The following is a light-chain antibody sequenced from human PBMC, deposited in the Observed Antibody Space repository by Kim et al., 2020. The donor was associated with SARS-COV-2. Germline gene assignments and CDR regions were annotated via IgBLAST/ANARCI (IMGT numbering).Light chain of an antibody. J-gene: IGKJ2*01. CDR2: GAS. CDR1: QSVSIN. CDR3: QQYNNWPLA. Sequence: SGSPGERATLSCRASQSVSINLAWYQQKPGQAPRLLIYGASTRATGIPARFSGSGSGTEFTLTISSLQSEDFAVYYCQQYNNWPLAFGQGTKLEI. V-gene: IGKV3-15*01.